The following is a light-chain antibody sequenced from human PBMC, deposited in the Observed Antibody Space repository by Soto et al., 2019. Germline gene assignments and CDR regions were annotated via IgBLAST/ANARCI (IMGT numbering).Light chain of an antibody. Sequence: EIVMTQSPATLSVSPGERATLSCRASQSVSSNLAWYHQKPGQAPRLLIYGASTRATGIPARFSGSGSGTEFTLTNSSLQSEDFAVYYCQQYNNWLGTFGQGTKVEIK. CDR1: QSVSSN. V-gene: IGKV3-15*01. J-gene: IGKJ1*01. CDR2: GAS. CDR3: QQYNNWLGT.